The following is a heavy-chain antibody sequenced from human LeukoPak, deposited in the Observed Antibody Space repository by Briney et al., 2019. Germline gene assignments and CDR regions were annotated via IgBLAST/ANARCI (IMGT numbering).Heavy chain of an antibody. V-gene: IGHV4-59*01. CDR2: ISYNGNT. CDR3: ARVREAYYDRAFDI. J-gene: IGHJ3*02. Sequence: SETLSLTCTVSGGSISNYYWSWIRQPPGKGLEWIGYISYNGNTGYNPSLKSRVTISLDTSKNKFSLKLNSMTAADTAIYYCARVREAYYDRAFDIWGQGTMVTVSS. D-gene: IGHD3-22*01. CDR1: GGSISNYY.